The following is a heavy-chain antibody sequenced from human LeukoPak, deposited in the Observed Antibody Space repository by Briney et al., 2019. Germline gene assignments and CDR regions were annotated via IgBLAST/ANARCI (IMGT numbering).Heavy chain of an antibody. CDR3: ARVVLDGDPSYYYYMDV. CDR1: GGSISSYY. V-gene: IGHV4-59*01. D-gene: IGHD4-17*01. J-gene: IGHJ6*03. Sequence: PSETLSLTCTVSGGSISSYYWSWIRQPLGKGLERIGYIYYSGSTNYNPSLKSRVTISVDTSKNQFPLKLSSVTAADTAVYYCARVVLDGDPSYYYYMDVWGKGTTVTVSS. CDR2: IYYSGST.